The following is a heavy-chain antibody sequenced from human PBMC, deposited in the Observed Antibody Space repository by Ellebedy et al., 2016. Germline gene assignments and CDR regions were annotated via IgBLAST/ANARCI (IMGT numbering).Heavy chain of an antibody. Sequence: GGSLRLSCAASGFTFSSYAMSWVRQAPGKGLEWVSAISGSGGSPYYADSVKGRFTISRDNSKNTLYLQMNSLRAEDTAVYYCARDGIVGGPTEYYFDSWGQGTLVTVSS. D-gene: IGHD1-26*01. CDR1: GFTFSSYA. J-gene: IGHJ4*02. CDR2: ISGSGGSP. V-gene: IGHV3-23*01. CDR3: ARDGIVGGPTEYYFDS.